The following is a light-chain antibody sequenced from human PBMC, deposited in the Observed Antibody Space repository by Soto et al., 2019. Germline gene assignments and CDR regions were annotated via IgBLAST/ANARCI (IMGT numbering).Light chain of an antibody. V-gene: IGLV2-14*01. Sequence: QSALTQPASVSGSPGQSITISCTGTRSDVGGYDYVSWYQQHPGKAPKLIIYEVSNRPSGVSNRFSGSKSDNTASLTVSGLQAEDEADYYCSSYTSSSTLFGTGTKATVL. CDR3: SSYTSSSTL. J-gene: IGLJ1*01. CDR1: RSDVGGYDY. CDR2: EVS.